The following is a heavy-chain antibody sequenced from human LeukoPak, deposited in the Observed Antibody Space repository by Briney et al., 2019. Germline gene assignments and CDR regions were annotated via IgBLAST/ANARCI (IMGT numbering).Heavy chain of an antibody. V-gene: IGHV3-9*01. D-gene: IGHD3-10*01. CDR3: ARLLPPYYGSGSYGVDY. CDR1: GFTFDDYA. CDR2: ISWNSGSI. Sequence: GGSLRLSCAASGFTFDDYAMHWVRQAPGKGLEWVSGISWNSGSIGYADSVKGRFTISRDNAKNSLYLQMNSLRAEDAAVYYCARLLPPYYGSGSYGVDYWGQGTLVTVSS. J-gene: IGHJ4*02.